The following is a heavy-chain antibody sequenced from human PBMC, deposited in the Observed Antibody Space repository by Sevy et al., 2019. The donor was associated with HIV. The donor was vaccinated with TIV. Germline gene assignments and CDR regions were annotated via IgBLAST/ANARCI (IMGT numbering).Heavy chain of an antibody. J-gene: IGHJ3*02. V-gene: IGHV1-69*06. D-gene: IGHD1-1*01. Sequence: ASVKVSCKASGGTFSSYAISWVRQAPGQGLEWMGGMIPIFGTANYAQKFQGRVTITADKSTSTAYMELSSLRSEDTAVYYCARAGEMATTTSDAFDIWGQGTMVTVSS. CDR3: ARAGEMATTTSDAFDI. CDR1: GGTFSSYA. CDR2: MIPIFGTA.